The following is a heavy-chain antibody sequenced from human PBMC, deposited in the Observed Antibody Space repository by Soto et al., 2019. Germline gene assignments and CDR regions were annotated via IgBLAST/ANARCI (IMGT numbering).Heavy chain of an antibody. CDR3: ARVRHTAMPGREHIDY. CDR2: IWYDGSNK. J-gene: IGHJ4*02. D-gene: IGHD5-18*01. Sequence: PGGSLRLSCAASGFTFSNYGMHWVRQAPGKGLEWVAVIWYDGSNKYYADSVKGRFTISRDNSKNTLYLQMNSLRAEDTAVYYYARVRHTAMPGREHIDYWGQGTLVTVSS. CDR1: GFTFSNYG. V-gene: IGHV3-33*01.